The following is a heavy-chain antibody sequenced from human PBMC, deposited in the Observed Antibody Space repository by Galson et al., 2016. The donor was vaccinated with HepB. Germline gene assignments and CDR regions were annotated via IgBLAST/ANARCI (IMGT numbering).Heavy chain of an antibody. CDR1: GFSLTTTGMC. Sequence: PALVKPTQTLTLTCTFSGFSLTTTGMCVSWIRQPPGKALEWLARIDWDDDKYYSTSLKTRLAISKDTAKNQVVFTMTNLDPVDTATYYCARTNMVASHYGLDVWGQGTTGTVSS. V-gene: IGHV2-70*11. CDR2: IDWDDDK. CDR3: ARTNMVASHYGLDV. D-gene: IGHD2-15*01. J-gene: IGHJ6*02.